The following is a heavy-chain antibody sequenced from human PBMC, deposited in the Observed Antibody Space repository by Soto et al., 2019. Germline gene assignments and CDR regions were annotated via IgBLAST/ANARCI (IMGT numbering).Heavy chain of an antibody. CDR3: ERFLERSGYYTWFDP. Sequence: SETLSLTCSVSGGSMSNYYWIWIRQPPGKGLEWIGYIYYSGTTNYNPSLKSRVTISEDTSKNQFSLELKSVTAADTAVYYCERFLERSGYYTWFDPWCQGVLVTVS. CDR1: GGSMSNYY. CDR2: IYYSGTT. V-gene: IGHV4-59*01. J-gene: IGHJ5*02. D-gene: IGHD3-3*01.